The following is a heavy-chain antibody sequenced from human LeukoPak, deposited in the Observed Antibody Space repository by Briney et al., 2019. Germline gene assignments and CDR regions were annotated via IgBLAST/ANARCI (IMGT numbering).Heavy chain of an antibody. V-gene: IGHV1-18*01. CDR1: GYTFTSYG. CDR3: ARDYGSGVVVPAAMYY. Sequence: ASVKVSCKASGYTFTSYGISWVRQAPGQGLEWMGWISAYNGNTNYAQKLQGRVTMTTDTSTSSAYKELRSMRSDDTAVYYCARDYGSGVVVPAAMYYWGQGTLVTVSS. J-gene: IGHJ4*02. CDR2: ISAYNGNT. D-gene: IGHD2-2*01.